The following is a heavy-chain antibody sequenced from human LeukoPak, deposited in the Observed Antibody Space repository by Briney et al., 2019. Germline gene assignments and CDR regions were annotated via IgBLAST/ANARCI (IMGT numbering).Heavy chain of an antibody. CDR2: VYYSGST. D-gene: IGHD6-19*01. CDR1: GGSVSSGSYY. J-gene: IGHJ6*02. CDR3: ARVSPIAVAGTDYYYYYGMDV. V-gene: IGHV4-61*01. Sequence: PSETLSLTCTVSGGSVSSGSYYWSWIRQPPGKGLEWIGYVYYSGSTNYNPSLKSRVTISVDTSKNQFSLKLSSVTAADTAVYYCARVSPIAVAGTDYYYYYGMDVWGQGTTVTVSS.